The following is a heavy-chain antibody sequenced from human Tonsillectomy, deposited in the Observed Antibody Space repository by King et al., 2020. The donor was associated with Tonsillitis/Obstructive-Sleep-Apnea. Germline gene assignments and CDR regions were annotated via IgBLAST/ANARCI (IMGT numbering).Heavy chain of an antibody. CDR1: GGSFSGYY. Sequence: VQLQQWGAGLLKPSGTLSLTCAVYGGSFSGYYWSLIRHPPGKGLEWIGKIKQCGSTNQNPSLKTRVTISVDTPKNQFSLKLSSVTAADTAVYYCARVIGDCSSTSCYFDYWGQGTLVTVSS. J-gene: IGHJ4*02. CDR2: IKQCGST. D-gene: IGHD2-2*01. V-gene: IGHV4-34*01. CDR3: ARVIGDCSSTSCYFDY.